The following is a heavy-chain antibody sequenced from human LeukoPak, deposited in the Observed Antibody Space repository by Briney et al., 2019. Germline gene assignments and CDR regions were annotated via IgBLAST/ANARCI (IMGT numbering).Heavy chain of an antibody. CDR1: GFSFSVYW. Sequence: GGSLRLSCAASGFSFSVYWMHWVRQAPGKGPVWVSRIKTDGSITDYADFVKGRFTISRDNAKNTLYLQMNSLRAEDTAVYYCARSPSSSWYSYYYYYMDVWGKGTTVTVSS. J-gene: IGHJ6*03. V-gene: IGHV3-74*01. CDR3: ARSPSSSWYSYYYYYMDV. CDR2: IKTDGSIT. D-gene: IGHD6-13*01.